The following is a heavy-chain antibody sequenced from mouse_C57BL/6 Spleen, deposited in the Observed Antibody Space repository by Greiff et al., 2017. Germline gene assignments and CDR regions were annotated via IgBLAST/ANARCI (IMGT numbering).Heavy chain of an antibody. D-gene: IGHD2-2*01. CDR1: GYTFTDYE. CDR2: IDPETGGT. V-gene: IGHV1-15*01. J-gene: IGHJ3*01. Sequence: QVQLQQSGAELVRPGASVTLSCKASGYTFTDYEMHWVKQTPVHGLEWIGAIDPETGGTAYNQKFKGKAILTADKSSSTAYMELRSLTSEDSAVYYCTRSYGYDQWFAYWGQGTLVTVSA. CDR3: TRSYGYDQWFAY.